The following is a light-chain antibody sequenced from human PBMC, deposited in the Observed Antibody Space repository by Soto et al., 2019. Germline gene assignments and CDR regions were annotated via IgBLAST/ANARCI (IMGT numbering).Light chain of an antibody. CDR1: RSDLGTYNY. Sequence: QSALTQPASVSGSPGQSSTISCTGTRSDLGTYNYVSWYQHHPGKAPKLIIYDVSYRPSGVSNRFSGSKSGYTAFLTISELQAEDEADYYCSSYTTSSTVVFGGGTKLTVL. J-gene: IGLJ2*01. CDR3: SSYTTSSTVV. CDR2: DVS. V-gene: IGLV2-14*03.